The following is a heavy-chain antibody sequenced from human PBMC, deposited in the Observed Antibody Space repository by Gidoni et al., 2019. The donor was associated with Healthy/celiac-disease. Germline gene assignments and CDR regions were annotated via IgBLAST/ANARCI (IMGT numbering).Heavy chain of an antibody. J-gene: IGHJ6*03. Sequence: EVQLLESGGGLVQPGGSLRLSCAASGFTFSSYAMSWVRQAPGKGLEWVSAISGSGGSTYYADSVKGRFTISRDNSKNTLYLQMNSLRAEDTAVYYCAQGNGAYLNYYYYYYMDVWGKGTTVTVSS. CDR1: GFTFSSYA. V-gene: IGHV3-23*01. CDR2: ISGSGGST. D-gene: IGHD4-17*01. CDR3: AQGNGAYLNYYYYYYMDV.